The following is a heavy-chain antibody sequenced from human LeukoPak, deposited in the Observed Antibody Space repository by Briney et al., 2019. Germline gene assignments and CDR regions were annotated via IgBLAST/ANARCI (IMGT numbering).Heavy chain of an antibody. J-gene: IGHJ6*02. CDR2: IYSGGST. V-gene: IGHV3-66*01. CDR1: GFTVSSNY. CDR3: ARSTVTTAYGMDV. Sequence: PGGSLRLSCAASGFTVSSNYMSWVRQAPGKGLEWVSVIYSGGSTYYADSVKGRFTISRDNSKNTLYLQMNSLRAKDTAVYYCARSTVTTAYGMDVWGQGTTVTVSS. D-gene: IGHD4-17*01.